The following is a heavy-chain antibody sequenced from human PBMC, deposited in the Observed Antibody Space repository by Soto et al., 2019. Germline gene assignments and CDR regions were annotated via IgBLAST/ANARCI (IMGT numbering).Heavy chain of an antibody. D-gene: IGHD4-17*01. V-gene: IGHV4-31*03. Sequence: SETLSLTCTVSGGSISSGGYYWSWIRQHPGKGLEWIGYIYYSGSTYYNPSLKSRVTISVDTSKNQFSLKLSSVTAADTAVYYCARETTGECGDYEVYWGQGTLVTVSS. CDR1: GGSISSGGYY. CDR3: ARETTGECGDYEVY. J-gene: IGHJ4*02. CDR2: IYYSGST.